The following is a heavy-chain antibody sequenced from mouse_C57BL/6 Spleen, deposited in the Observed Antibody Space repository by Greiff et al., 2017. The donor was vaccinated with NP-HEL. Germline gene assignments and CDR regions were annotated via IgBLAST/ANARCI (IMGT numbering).Heavy chain of an antibody. D-gene: IGHD3-3*01. CDR2: IDPSDSYT. V-gene: IGHV1-69*01. CDR3: ARSTDTGDY. Sequence: VQLQQPGAELVMPGASVKLSCKASGYTFTSYWMHWVKQRPGQGLEWIGEIDPSDSYTNYNQKFKGMSTLTVDKSSSTAYMQLSSLTSEDSAVYYCARSTDTGDYWGQGTTLTVSS. CDR1: GYTFTSYW. J-gene: IGHJ2*01.